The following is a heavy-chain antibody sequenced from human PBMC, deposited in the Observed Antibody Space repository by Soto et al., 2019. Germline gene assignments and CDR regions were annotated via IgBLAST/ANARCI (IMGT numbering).Heavy chain of an antibody. D-gene: IGHD3-10*01. CDR2: ISDHNGNT. CDR3: ARHGYYDSGSYGMDV. V-gene: IGHV1-18*01. J-gene: IGHJ6*02. CDR1: GYTFNNYG. Sequence: QVQLVQSGAEVKKPGASVKVSCKTSGYTFNNYGISWVRQAPGQGLEWMGWISDHNGNTNYPQKFQGRVTMTTDTSTKKGYMVVTSLRSDDTAVYYCARHGYYDSGSYGMDVWGRGTTVTVSS.